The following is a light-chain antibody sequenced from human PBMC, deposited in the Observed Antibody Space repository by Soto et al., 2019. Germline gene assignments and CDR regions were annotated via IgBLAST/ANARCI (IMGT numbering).Light chain of an antibody. V-gene: IGLV2-23*01. CDR2: EGS. CDR3: CSYAGSSWI. CDR1: SPNVGVYKL. J-gene: IGLJ2*01. Sequence: QSVLTQPASVSGSPGQSITISCTGTSPNVGVYKLVSWYQQHPGKAPKLIIYEGSKRPSGVSNRFSGSKSGNAASLTISGLQAEDEADYYCCSYAGSSWIFGGGTKLTVL.